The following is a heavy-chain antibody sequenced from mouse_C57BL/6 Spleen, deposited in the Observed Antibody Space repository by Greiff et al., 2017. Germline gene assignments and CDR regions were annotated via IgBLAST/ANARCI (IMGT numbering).Heavy chain of an antibody. D-gene: IGHD1-1*01. J-gene: IGHJ1*03. CDR3: ASYYGSSYEYFDV. V-gene: IGHV5-17*01. CDR1: GFTFSDYG. CDR2: ISSGSSTI. Sequence: EVQLVESGGGLVKPGGSLKLSCAASGFTFSDYGMHWVRQAPEKGLEWVAYISSGSSTIYYADTVKGRFTISRDNAKNTLFLQMTSLRSEDTAMYYCASYYGSSYEYFDVWGTGTTVTVSS.